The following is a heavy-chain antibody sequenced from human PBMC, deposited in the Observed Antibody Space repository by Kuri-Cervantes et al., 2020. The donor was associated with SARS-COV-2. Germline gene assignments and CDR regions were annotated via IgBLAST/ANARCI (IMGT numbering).Heavy chain of an antibody. V-gene: IGHV3-21*04. CDR1: GFTFSSYS. Sequence: GESLKISCAASGFTFSSYSMNWVRQAPGKGLEWVSSISSSSSYIYYADSVKGRFTISRDNAKNSLYLQMDSVRPEDTAVYYCARSAFLGEEMDSWGQGTLVTVSS. J-gene: IGHJ5*01. CDR2: ISSSSSYI. D-gene: IGHD3-16*01. CDR3: ARSAFLGEEMDS.